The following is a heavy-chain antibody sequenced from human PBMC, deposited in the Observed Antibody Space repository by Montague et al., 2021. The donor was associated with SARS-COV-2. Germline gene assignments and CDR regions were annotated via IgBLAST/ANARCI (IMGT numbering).Heavy chain of an antibody. V-gene: IGHV4-31*03. CDR2: IYYSGST. D-gene: IGHD3-22*01. CDR3: ARARTRITMIVVVIDAFDI. J-gene: IGHJ3*02. Sequence: TLSLTCTVSGGSISSGGYYWSWIRQHPGKGLEWIGYIYYSGSTYYNPSLKSRVTISVDTSKNQFSLKLSSVIAADTAVYYCARARTRITMIVVVIDAFDIWGQGTMVTVSS. CDR1: GGSISSGGYY.